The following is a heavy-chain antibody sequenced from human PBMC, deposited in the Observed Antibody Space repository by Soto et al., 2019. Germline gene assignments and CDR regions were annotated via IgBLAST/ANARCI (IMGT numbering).Heavy chain of an antibody. CDR3: ARGLRYYYDSSGYYVWFDP. D-gene: IGHD3-22*01. J-gene: IGHJ5*02. CDR1: GGSISSYY. CDR2: IYYSGST. V-gene: IGHV4-59*01. Sequence: WETLSLTCTVSGGSISSYYWSWIRQPPGKGLEWIGYIYYSGSTNYNPSLKSRVTISIDTSKNQFSLKLSSVTAADTAVYYCARGLRYYYDSSGYYVWFDPWGQGTLVTVSS.